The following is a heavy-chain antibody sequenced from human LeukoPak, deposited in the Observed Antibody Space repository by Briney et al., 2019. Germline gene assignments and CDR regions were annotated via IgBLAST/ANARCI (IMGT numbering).Heavy chain of an antibody. J-gene: IGHJ5*02. CDR2: IYDSGSGST. V-gene: IGHV4-59*01. D-gene: IGHD1-1*01. Sequence: SETLSLTCTVSGGSISNYYWSWIRQPPGKGLEWIGYIYDSGSGSTNYNPSLNSRVTISIDTSKSQFSLKLSSVTAADTAVYYCARDKTGNNWFDPWGQGTLVTVSS. CDR1: GGSISNYY. CDR3: ARDKTGNNWFDP.